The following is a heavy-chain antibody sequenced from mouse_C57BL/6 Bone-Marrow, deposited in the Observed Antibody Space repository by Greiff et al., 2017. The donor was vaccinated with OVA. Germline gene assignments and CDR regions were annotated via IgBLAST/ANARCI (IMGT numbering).Heavy chain of an antibody. Sequence: VQLQQSGPELVKPGASVKISCKASGYTFTDYYMNWVKQSPGKSLEWIGDINPNNGGTSYNQKFKGKATLTVDKSSSTAYMELRSLTSEDSAVYYCARGGDSAYWGQGTLVTVSA. J-gene: IGHJ3*01. V-gene: IGHV1-26*01. CDR3: ARGGDSAY. D-gene: IGHD1-1*02. CDR2: INPNNGGT. CDR1: GYTFTDYY.